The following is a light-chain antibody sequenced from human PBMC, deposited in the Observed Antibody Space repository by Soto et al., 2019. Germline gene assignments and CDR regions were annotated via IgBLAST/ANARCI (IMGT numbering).Light chain of an antibody. J-gene: IGKJ4*01. CDR2: GAS. Sequence: EILMTQSPDTLSVSPGERATLSCRASQSVSSNLAWYQQKPGQAPRLLIYGASTRATGIPARFSGSGSGTEFTLTISSLQSEDFAVYNCQQYNNWPLTFGGGTKVDIK. CDR1: QSVSSN. V-gene: IGKV3-15*01. CDR3: QQYNNWPLT.